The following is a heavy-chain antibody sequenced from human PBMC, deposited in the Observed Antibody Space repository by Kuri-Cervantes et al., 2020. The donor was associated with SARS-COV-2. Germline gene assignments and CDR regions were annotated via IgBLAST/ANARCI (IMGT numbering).Heavy chain of an antibody. D-gene: IGHD3-3*01. CDR1: GFTFSSYA. V-gene: IGHV3-30*18. J-gene: IGHJ6*02. Sequence: GESLKISCAASGFTFSSYAMGWVRQAPGKGLEWVAVISYDGSNKYYADSVKGRFTISRDNSKNTLYLQINSLRAEDTAVYYCAKDLLLYYNYYYGMDVWGQGTTVTVSS. CDR3: AKDLLLYYNYYYGMDV. CDR2: ISYDGSNK.